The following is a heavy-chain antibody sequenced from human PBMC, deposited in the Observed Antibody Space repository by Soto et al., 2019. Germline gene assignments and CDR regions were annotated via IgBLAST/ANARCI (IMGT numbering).Heavy chain of an antibody. CDR2: ISSSGNTI. D-gene: IGHD1-7*01. Sequence: PGGPLRLSCAASGFTFSSYEMNWVRQAPGKGLEWVSYISSSGNTIYYADSVKGRFTISRDNAKNSLHLQMNSLRAEDTAVYYCARETGTTSTFDYWGQGTLVTVSS. CDR1: GFTFSSYE. J-gene: IGHJ4*02. CDR3: ARETGTTSTFDY. V-gene: IGHV3-48*03.